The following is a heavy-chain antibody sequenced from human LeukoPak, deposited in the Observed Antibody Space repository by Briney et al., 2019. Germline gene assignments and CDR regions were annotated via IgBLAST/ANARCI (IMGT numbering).Heavy chain of an antibody. CDR1: GGPIYSYY. CDR3: ARLKFYDSTGYSPGHYMDV. CDR2: LYPGVST. D-gene: IGHD3-22*01. J-gene: IGHJ6*03. Sequence: SETLSLTCTVSGGPIYSYYGSWIRQPAGKGLEWIGRLYPGVSTNYNPSLKSRLTMSVDTSKHQFALKLSAVTAADTAVYYCARLKFYDSTGYSPGHYMDVWGKGTTVTVSS. V-gene: IGHV4-4*07.